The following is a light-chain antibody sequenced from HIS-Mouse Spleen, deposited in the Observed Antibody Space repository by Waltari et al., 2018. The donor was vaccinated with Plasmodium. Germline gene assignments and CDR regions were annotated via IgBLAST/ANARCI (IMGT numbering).Light chain of an antibody. Sequence: DIQMTQSPSSLSASVGDRVTITCQASQDISNYLNWYKQKPGKAPKRLIYDASNLETGVPSRFSGSGSGTDFTFTISSLQPEDIATYYCQQYDNLPPYTFGQGTKLEIK. J-gene: IGKJ2*01. CDR3: QQYDNLPPYT. CDR2: DAS. V-gene: IGKV1-33*01. CDR1: QDISNY.